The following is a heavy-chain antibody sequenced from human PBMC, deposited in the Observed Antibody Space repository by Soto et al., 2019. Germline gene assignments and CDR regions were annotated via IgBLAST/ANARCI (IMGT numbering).Heavy chain of an antibody. Sequence: QVQLVQSGAEVKKPGASVKISCKASGYTFTRYTMNCVRQAPGQRLEWMGWINPDNGNTKSSQKFQDRVIITRDTSASTAYMDLSSLRSEETAVYYCARGIATGQIDPCGPGTLVTVSS. CDR1: GYTFTRYT. CDR3: ARGIATGQIDP. J-gene: IGHJ5*02. V-gene: IGHV1-3*01. CDR2: INPDNGNT. D-gene: IGHD2-15*01.